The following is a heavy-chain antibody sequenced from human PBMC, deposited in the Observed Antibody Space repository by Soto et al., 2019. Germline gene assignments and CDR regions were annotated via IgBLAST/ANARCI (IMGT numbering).Heavy chain of an antibody. CDR2: ISVYNDYT. CDR1: GYTFPRYG. V-gene: IGHV1-18*01. Sequence: QVQLVQSGAEMKRPGASVKVSCKASGYTFPRYGLSWVRQAPGQGLEWMGRISVYNDYTNYAQKFQSRVTMTTDTSTSTAYLELRSLRSEDTAVYYCARDFEGFRNTWPFEYWGQGTLVTVSS. J-gene: IGHJ4*02. CDR3: ARDFEGFRNTWPFEY.